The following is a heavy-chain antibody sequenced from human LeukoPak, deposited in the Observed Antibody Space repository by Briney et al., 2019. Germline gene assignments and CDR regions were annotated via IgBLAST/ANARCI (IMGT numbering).Heavy chain of an antibody. V-gene: IGHV1-69*01. J-gene: IGHJ3*02. D-gene: IGHD1-14*01. Sequence: GSSVKVSCKASGGTFSSYAISWVRQAPGQGLEWMGGIIPIFGTANCAQKFQGRVTITADESTSTAYMELSSLRSEDTAVYYCARSSGAGDAFDIWGQGTMVTVSS. CDR3: ARSSGAGDAFDI. CDR2: IIPIFGTA. CDR1: GGTFSSYA.